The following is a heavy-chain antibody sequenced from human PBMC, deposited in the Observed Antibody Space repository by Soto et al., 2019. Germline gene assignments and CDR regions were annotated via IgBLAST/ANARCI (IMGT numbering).Heavy chain of an antibody. D-gene: IGHD2-15*01. CDR3: ARAKGLLYYYYYYGMDV. J-gene: IGHJ6*02. Sequence: SETLSLTCTVSGGSISYYYWSWIRQPPGKELEWIGSIYYSGSTNYNPSLKSRVTISVDTSKNQFSLKLSSVTAADTAVYYCARAKGLLYYYYYYGMDVWGQGTMVTVSS. V-gene: IGHV4-59*12. CDR2: IYYSGST. CDR1: GGSISYYY.